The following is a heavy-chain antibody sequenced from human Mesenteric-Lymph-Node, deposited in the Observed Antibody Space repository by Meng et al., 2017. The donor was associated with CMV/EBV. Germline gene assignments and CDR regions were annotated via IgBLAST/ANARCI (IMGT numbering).Heavy chain of an antibody. CDR3: VRDELTLISDAGLGYFRLDP. CDR2: IFYNGNM. D-gene: IGHD1-1*01. J-gene: IGHJ5*02. V-gene: IGHV4-39*07. Sequence: GSLRLSCTVSGGSIRSSTDYYWGWIRQPPGKGLEWIGSIFYNGNMFHNPSLESRVTMSVDTSKNQFSLRLNSVTAADTAIYYCVRDELTLISDAGLGYFRLDPWGQGTLVTVSS. CDR1: GGSIRSSTDYY.